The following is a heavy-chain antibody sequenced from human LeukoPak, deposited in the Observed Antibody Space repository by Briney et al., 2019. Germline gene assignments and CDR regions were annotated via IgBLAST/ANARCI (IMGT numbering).Heavy chain of an antibody. J-gene: IGHJ4*02. CDR2: ISGSSGYI. D-gene: IGHD4-17*01. CDR1: GSTFISYS. CDR3: ARDYYGDYHFDY. Sequence: GESLRLSCAASGSTFISYSMNWVRQAPGKGLEWVSSISGSSGYIYYADSVKGRFTISRDNAKNSLYLQMNSLRAEDTAVYYCARDYYGDYHFDYWGQGTLVTVSS. V-gene: IGHV3-21*01.